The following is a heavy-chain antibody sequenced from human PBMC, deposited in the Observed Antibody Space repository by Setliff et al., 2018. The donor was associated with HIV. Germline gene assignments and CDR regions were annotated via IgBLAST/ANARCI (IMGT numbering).Heavy chain of an antibody. D-gene: IGHD1-26*01. CDR3: ARASVGATGLYAFDI. J-gene: IGHJ3*02. Sequence: LSLTCTVSGGSINSGSYYWSWIRQPAGKGLEWIGHIYTSGSTNYNPSLKSRVTISVDTSKTQFSLRLNSLTATDTALYYCARASVGATGLYAFDIWGQGTEVTVSS. CDR1: GGSINSGSYY. CDR2: IYTSGST. V-gene: IGHV4-61*09.